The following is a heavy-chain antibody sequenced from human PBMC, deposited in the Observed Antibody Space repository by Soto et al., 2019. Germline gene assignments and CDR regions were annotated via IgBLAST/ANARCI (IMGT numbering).Heavy chain of an antibody. CDR1: GFTFSDYY. CDR3: ARAVAGTSAYYYHFYYIDV. V-gene: IGHV3-11*01. Sequence: QVQLVESGGGLVKPGGSLRLSCAASGFTFSDYYMSWIRQAPGKGLEWVSYISSSGSTIYYADSVKGRFTISRDNAKNSLYLQMKSLRAEDTAVYYCARAVAGTSAYYYHFYYIDVWGKGTTVTVSS. D-gene: IGHD6-19*01. CDR2: ISSSGSTI. J-gene: IGHJ6*03.